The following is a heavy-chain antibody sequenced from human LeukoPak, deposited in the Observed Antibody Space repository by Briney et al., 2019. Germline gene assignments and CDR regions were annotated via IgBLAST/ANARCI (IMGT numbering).Heavy chain of an antibody. CDR1: GFTVSSNY. D-gene: IGHD6-6*01. J-gene: IGHJ4*02. CDR3: ARDSWSSSSDY. V-gene: IGHV3-66*01. CDR2: IYRGGST. Sequence: PGGSLRLSCAASGFTVSSNYMSWVRQAPGKGLEWVSVIYRGGSTYHADSVKGRFTISRDNSKNTLYLQMNSLRAEDTAVYYCARDSWSSSSDYWGQGTLVTVSS.